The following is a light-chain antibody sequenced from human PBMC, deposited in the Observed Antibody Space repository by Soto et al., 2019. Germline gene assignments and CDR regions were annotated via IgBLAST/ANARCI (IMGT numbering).Light chain of an antibody. CDR1: QSISSS. CDR3: QQYNNWPLT. J-gene: IGKJ4*01. CDR2: LAS. Sequence: DIQMTQSPSTLSASVGDRVSITCRASQSISSSLAWYQQKPGKAPKLLIYLASSLESGVPSRFSGSGSGTEFTLTISSLQSEDFAVYYCQQYNNWPLTFGGGTKVDIK. V-gene: IGKV1-5*03.